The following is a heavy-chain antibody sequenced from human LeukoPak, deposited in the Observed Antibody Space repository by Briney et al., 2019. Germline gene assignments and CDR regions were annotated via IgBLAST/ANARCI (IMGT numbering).Heavy chain of an antibody. D-gene: IGHD2-2*01. CDR2: IIPILGIA. CDR1: GGTFSSYT. CDR3: AREREAMEGDQLLVYYGMDV. V-gene: IGHV1-69*04. J-gene: IGHJ6*02. Sequence: ASVKVSCRASGGTFSSYTISWVRQAPGQGLEWMGRIIPILGIANYAQKFQGRVTITADKSTSTAYMELSSLRSEDTAVYYCAREREAMEGDQLLVYYGMDVWGQGTTVTVSS.